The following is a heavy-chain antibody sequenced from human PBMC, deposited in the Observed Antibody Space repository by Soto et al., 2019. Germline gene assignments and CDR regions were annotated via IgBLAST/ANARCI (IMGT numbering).Heavy chain of an antibody. CDR1: GFTFSSYA. J-gene: IGHJ6*02. CDR3: ARVLNMFAMVRGILDFYYYYGMDV. V-gene: IGHV3-30-3*01. D-gene: IGHD3-10*01. CDR2: ISYDGSNK. Sequence: GGSLRLSCAASGFTFSSYAMHWVRQAPGKGLEWVAVISYDGSNKYYADSVKGRFTISRDNSKNTLYLQMNSLRAEDTAVYYCARVLNMFAMVRGILDFYYYYGMDVWGQGTTVTVSS.